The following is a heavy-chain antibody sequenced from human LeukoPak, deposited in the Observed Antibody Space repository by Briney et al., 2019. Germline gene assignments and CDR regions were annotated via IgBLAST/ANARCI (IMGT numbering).Heavy chain of an antibody. Sequence: PSETLSLTCTVSGGSISSYYWSWIRQPPGKGLDWIGYMHYSGSTNYNPSLKSRVTISVDTSKNQFSLKLSFVTAADTAVYYCARWILYSSGSYSDYWGQGTLVTVSS. V-gene: IGHV4-59*01. CDR3: ARWILYSSGSYSDY. D-gene: IGHD3-10*01. CDR2: MHYSGST. J-gene: IGHJ4*02. CDR1: GGSISSYY.